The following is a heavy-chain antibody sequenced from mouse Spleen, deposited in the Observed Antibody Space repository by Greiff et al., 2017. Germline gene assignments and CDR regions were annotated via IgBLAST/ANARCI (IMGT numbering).Heavy chain of an antibody. J-gene: IGHJ3*01. D-gene: IGHD2-1*01. CDR2: ISSGSSTI. CDR3: ARPSLYYGNYPFAY. V-gene: IGHV5-17*01. CDR1: GFTFSDYG. Sequence: EVKLVESGGGLVKPGGSLKLSCAASGFTFSDYGMHWVRQAPEKGLEWVAYISSGSSTIYYADTVKGRFTISRDNAKNTLFLQMTSLRSEDTAMYYCARPSLYYGNYPFAYWGQGTLVTVSA.